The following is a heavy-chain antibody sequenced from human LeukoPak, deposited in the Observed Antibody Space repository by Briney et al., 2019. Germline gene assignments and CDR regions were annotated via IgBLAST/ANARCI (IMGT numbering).Heavy chain of an antibody. Sequence: SETLSLTCTVSGGSISSSSYYWGWIRQPPGKGLEWIGSIYYSGSTYYNSSLSSRITISVDTSSDQFSLRLNSVTAADTALYYCARHDPFQYWGQGALVTVSS. J-gene: IGHJ4*02. V-gene: IGHV4-39*01. CDR1: GGSISSSSYY. CDR2: IYYSGST. CDR3: ARHDPFQY.